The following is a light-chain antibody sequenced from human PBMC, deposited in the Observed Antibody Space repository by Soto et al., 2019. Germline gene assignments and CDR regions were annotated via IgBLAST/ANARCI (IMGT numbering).Light chain of an antibody. CDR2: DAS. Sequence: EIVMTQSPATLSVSPGERATLSCRASQSVSSNLAWYQQKPGQAPRLLIYDASNRATGIPARFSGSGSGTDFTLTISSLEPEDFAVYYCQQYGSSPPTFGQGTKVDI. V-gene: IGKV3D-15*01. CDR3: QQYGSSPPT. J-gene: IGKJ1*01. CDR1: QSVSSN.